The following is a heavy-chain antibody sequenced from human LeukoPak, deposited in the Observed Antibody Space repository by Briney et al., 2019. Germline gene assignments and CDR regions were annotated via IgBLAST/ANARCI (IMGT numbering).Heavy chain of an antibody. V-gene: IGHV1-2*02. CDR2: INPNSGGT. CDR1: GYTFTGYY. Sequence: GASVKVSCKASGYTFTGYYMHWVRQAPGQGLEWMGWINPNSGGTNYAQKFQGRVTMTRDTSISTAYMELSRLRSDDTAVYYCARGTPYCGGDCYSTWGQGTLVTVSS. CDR3: ARGTPYCGGDCYST. J-gene: IGHJ5*02. D-gene: IGHD2-21*02.